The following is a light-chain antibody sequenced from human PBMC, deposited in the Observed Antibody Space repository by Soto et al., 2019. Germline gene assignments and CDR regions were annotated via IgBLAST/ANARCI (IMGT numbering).Light chain of an antibody. CDR3: AAWDDSLNAWL. V-gene: IGLV1-44*01. J-gene: IGLJ3*02. Sequence: QSVLTQPPSASGTPGRRAPVPCSGASSTIGRNALIWYQHLPGTTPQVVIYSNNQRPSRVPDRFSASKSGTSASLAINGLQSEDEADYYCAAWDDSLNAWLFGGGTQLTVL. CDR1: SSTIGRNA. CDR2: SNN.